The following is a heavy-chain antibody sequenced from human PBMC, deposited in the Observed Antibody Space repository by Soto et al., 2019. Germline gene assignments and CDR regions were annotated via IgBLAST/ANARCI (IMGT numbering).Heavy chain of an antibody. CDR1: GYTFTSYG. J-gene: IGHJ3*02. CDR3: ARDLGYCSGGSCLYDNAFDI. CDR2: ISAYNGNT. D-gene: IGHD2-15*01. Sequence: QVQLVQSGAEVKKPGASVKVSCKASGYTFTSYGISWVRQAPGQGLEWMGWISAYNGNTNYAQKLQGRVTMTTDTATSTAYMELRSLRSDDTAVYYCARDLGYCSGGSCLYDNAFDIWGQGTMVTVSS. V-gene: IGHV1-18*01.